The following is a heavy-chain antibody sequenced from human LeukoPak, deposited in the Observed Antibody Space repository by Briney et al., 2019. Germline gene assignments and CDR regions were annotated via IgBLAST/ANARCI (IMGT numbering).Heavy chain of an antibody. CDR3: ARERASSGAWFDP. V-gene: IGHV4-59*01. CDR1: GSSISSYY. D-gene: IGHD2-21*01. J-gene: IGHJ5*02. Sequence: SETLSLTCTVSGSSISSYYWSWIRQPPGKGLEWIGYIYYSGSTNYNPSLKSRLTISIDTSKNQFSLKLSSVTAADTAVYYCARERASSGAWFDPWGQGILVTVSS. CDR2: IYYSGST.